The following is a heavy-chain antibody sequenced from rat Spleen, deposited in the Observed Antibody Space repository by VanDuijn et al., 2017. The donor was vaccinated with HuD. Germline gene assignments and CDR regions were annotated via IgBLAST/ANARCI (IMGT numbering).Heavy chain of an antibody. CDR2: ISTGGGST. J-gene: IGHJ3*01. V-gene: IGHV5-27*01. Sequence: EVQLVESGGGLVQPGRSMKLSCAPSGFTFSNYYMAWVRQAPTKGLEWVAYISTGGGSTYYRDSVKGRFTISRDYAKSTLYLQMDSLRSEDTATYYCTTSETWFAYWGQGTLVTVSS. CDR1: GFTFSNYY. CDR3: TTSETWFAY. D-gene: IGHD1-11*01.